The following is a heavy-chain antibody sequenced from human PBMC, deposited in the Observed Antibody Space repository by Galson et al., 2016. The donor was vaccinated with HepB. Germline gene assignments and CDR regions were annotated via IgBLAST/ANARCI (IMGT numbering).Heavy chain of an antibody. CDR3: AREQDYGDYRTADY. CDR2: TTYDEDNK. Sequence: SLRLSCATSGFSSSSCGMHWVRQAPGRGLEWVAVTTYDEDNKYYADSVKGRFTISRDKSKSTLYLEMSSLRAEDTAVYYCAREQDYGDYRTADYWGQGTLVTVAS. D-gene: IGHD4-17*01. J-gene: IGHJ4*02. CDR1: GFSSSSCG. V-gene: IGHV3-33*05.